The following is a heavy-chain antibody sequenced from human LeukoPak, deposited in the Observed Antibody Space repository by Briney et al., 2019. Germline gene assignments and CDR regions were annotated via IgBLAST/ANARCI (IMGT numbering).Heavy chain of an antibody. J-gene: IGHJ4*02. D-gene: IGHD3-22*01. CDR3: ATIYDSSGYYPRPFDY. CDR1: GGSISSSNW. Sequence: SETLSLTCAVSGGSISSSNWWNWVRQPPGKGLEWIGEIYLSGRTTYSPSLKSRVTISVDTSKNQFSLKLSSVTAADTAVYYCATIYDSSGYYPRPFDYWGQGTLVTVSS. V-gene: IGHV4-4*02. CDR2: IYLSGRT.